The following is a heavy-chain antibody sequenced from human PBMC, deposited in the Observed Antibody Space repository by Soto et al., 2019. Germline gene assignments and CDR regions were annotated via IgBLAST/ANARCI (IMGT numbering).Heavy chain of an antibody. CDR3: ARDREYNWNYNWFDP. J-gene: IGHJ5*02. CDR2: ISTYNGNT. V-gene: IGHV1-18*01. D-gene: IGHD1-7*01. CDR1: GYTFTSYG. Sequence: ASVKVSCKASGYTFTSYGVSSVRQAPGQGLEWMGWISTYNGNTNFTQKLQGRVTMTTDTSTSTAYMELRSLRSDDTAVYYCARDREYNWNYNWFDPWGQGTLVTVSS.